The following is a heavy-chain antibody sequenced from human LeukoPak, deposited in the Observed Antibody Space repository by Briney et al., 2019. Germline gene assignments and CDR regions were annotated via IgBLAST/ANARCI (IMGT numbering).Heavy chain of an antibody. Sequence: SQTLSLTCTVSDDSISSGSYYWSWIRQPAGKGLEWTGRIYISGSTGYNPSLKSRVTISVDTSKKQFSLKLTSVTAADTAVYYCARGAAGTFDYWGQGTLVTVSS. CDR2: IYISGST. D-gene: IGHD6-13*01. J-gene: IGHJ4*02. CDR3: ARGAAGTFDY. CDR1: DDSISSGSYY. V-gene: IGHV4-61*02.